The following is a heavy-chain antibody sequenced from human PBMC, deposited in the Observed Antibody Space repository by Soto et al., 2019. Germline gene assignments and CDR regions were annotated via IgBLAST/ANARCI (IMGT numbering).Heavy chain of an antibody. V-gene: IGHV1-69*12. CDR1: GGTFSSYA. CDR2: IIPIFGTA. Sequence: QVQLVQSGAEVKKPGSSVKVSCKASGGTFSSYAITWVRQAPGQGLEWMGGIIPIFGTANYAQKFQGRVTITADESTSQAYIELSSLRYEDALVYYCARDRIPSSGYNPSWFGPWGQGTLVTVSS. CDR3: ARDRIPSSGYNPSWFGP. J-gene: IGHJ5*02. D-gene: IGHD3-22*01.